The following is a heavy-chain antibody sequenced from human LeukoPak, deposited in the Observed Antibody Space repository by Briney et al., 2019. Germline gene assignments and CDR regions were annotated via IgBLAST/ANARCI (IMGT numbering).Heavy chain of an antibody. Sequence: ASVKVSCKASVYTFTGYYMHWVRQAPGQGLEWMGWINPNSGGTNYAQKFQGWVTMTRDTSISTAYMELSRLRSDDTAVYYCARAPRGYSYGTFDYWGQGTLVTVSS. J-gene: IGHJ4*02. CDR2: INPNSGGT. CDR1: VYTFTGYY. V-gene: IGHV1-2*04. D-gene: IGHD5-18*01. CDR3: ARAPRGYSYGTFDY.